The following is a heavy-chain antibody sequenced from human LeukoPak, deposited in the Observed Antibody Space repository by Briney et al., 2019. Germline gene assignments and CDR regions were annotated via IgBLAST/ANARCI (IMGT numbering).Heavy chain of an antibody. J-gene: IGHJ4*02. CDR1: GFTFSSYG. V-gene: IGHV3-30*18. D-gene: IGHD5-12*01. CDR2: ISYDGSSK. Sequence: GGSLRLSCAASGFTFSSYGMHWVRQAPGKGLEWVAFISYDGSSKYYADSVKGRFTTSRDNSNNTVYLEMNSPRAEDTAVYYCAKDISGYYSWDYWGQGTLVTVSS. CDR3: AKDISGYYSWDY.